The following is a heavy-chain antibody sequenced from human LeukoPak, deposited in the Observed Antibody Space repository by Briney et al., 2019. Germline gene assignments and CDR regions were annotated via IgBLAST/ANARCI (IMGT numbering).Heavy chain of an antibody. D-gene: IGHD2-21*01. J-gene: IGHJ4*02. Sequence: GGSLRLSCAASGFTVSSNSLSWVRQPPGKGLEWASDIYSGGSTYYADSVKGRFTISRDNSKNTLYLQMNSLRAEDTAVYYCTRGGGGSFPHYWGQGTLVTVSS. CDR2: IYSGGST. CDR1: GFTVSSNS. V-gene: IGHV3-53*01. CDR3: TRGGGGSFPHY.